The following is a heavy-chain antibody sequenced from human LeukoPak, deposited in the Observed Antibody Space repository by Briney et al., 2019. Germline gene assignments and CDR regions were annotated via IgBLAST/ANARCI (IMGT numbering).Heavy chain of an antibody. J-gene: IGHJ4*02. CDR1: GFTFDDYA. CDR2: ISWNSGSI. CDR3: AKDDGGSFNY. V-gene: IGHV3-9*01. Sequence: GRSLRLSCAASGFTFDDYAMHWVRQAPGKGLEWVSGISWNSGSIGYADSVKGRFTISRDNAKNSLYLQMNSLRAEDTALYYCAKDDGGSFNYWGQGTLVTVSS.